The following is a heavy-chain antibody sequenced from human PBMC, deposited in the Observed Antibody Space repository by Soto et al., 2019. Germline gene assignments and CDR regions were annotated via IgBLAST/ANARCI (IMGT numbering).Heavy chain of an antibody. J-gene: IGHJ4*02. D-gene: IGHD2-2*01. CDR3: ARGLDQPPVGLYFDT. V-gene: IGHV1-69*06. CDR2: IIPAFGTA. Sequence: QVQLVQSGAEVKNPGSSVKVSCKTFGGTFNSYLIDWVRQVPGQGLEWMGGIIPAFGTAKYAQKFQGRVTIIADKSTTTAYMELRTLTSEDTAVYYCARGLDQPPVGLYFDTWGQGTLVTVSS. CDR1: GGTFNSYL.